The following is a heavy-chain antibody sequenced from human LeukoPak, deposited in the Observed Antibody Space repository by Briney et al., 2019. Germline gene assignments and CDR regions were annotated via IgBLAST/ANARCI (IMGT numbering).Heavy chain of an antibody. CDR3: AREYRVNWFDP. D-gene: IGHD5-12*01. Sequence: SVKVSCKASGYTFTGYYMHWVRQAPGQGLEWMGRIIPILGIANYAQKFQGRVTITADKSTSTAYMELSSLRSEDTAVYYCAREYRVNWFDPWGQGTLVTVSS. V-gene: IGHV1-69*04. J-gene: IGHJ5*02. CDR1: GYTFTGYY. CDR2: IIPILGIA.